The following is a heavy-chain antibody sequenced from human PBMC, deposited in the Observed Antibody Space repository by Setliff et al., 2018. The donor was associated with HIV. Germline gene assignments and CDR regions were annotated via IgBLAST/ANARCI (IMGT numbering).Heavy chain of an antibody. CDR3: ARGVNPTYYDFWSGNYMRKYYYMDV. CDR2: INQSGST. J-gene: IGHJ6*03. V-gene: IGHV4-34*01. CDR1: GRSLSGYY. Sequence: SETLSLTCAVYGRSLSGYYWSWIRQPPGKGLEWIGEINQSGSTNYSPSLKSRVTISVDTSKNQFSLKLSSVTAADTAVYYCARGVNPTYYDFWSGNYMRKYYYMDVWGRGTTVTVSS. D-gene: IGHD3-3*01.